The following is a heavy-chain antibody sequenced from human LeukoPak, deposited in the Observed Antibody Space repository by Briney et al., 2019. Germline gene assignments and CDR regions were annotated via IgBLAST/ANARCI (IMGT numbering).Heavy chain of an antibody. J-gene: IGHJ6*03. D-gene: IGHD3-10*01. V-gene: IGHV3-74*01. CDR2: ITRDGSST. CDR1: GINLADYT. CDR3: ARYGSGTYRPFYYMDV. Sequence: GGSLRLSCAVSGINLADYTMRWVRQAPGEGLGRVSGITRDGSSTTYADSVKGRFPIPRDNAKNSLSLQRNNLRAHDTAVYTLARYGSGTYRPFYYMDVWGKGPTVTISS.